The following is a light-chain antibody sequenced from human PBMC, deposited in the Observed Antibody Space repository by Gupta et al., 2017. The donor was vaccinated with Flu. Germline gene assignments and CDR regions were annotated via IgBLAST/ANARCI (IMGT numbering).Light chain of an antibody. CDR1: QSVLYSSNNKNY. V-gene: IGKV4-1*01. CDR2: WAS. CDR3: QQDDSIPVT. Sequence: SLGERATINCKSSQSVLYSSNNKNYLAWYKQKPGQSPKLLIYWASTREFGVPDRFSGSGSGTDFTLTISSLQAEDVAVYYCQQDDSIPVTFGQGTKLEIK. J-gene: IGKJ2*01.